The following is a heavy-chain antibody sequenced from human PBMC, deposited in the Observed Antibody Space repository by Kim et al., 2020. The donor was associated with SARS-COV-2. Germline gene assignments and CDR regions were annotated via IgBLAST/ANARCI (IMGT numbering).Heavy chain of an antibody. CDR2: IYYSGST. V-gene: IGHV4-30-4*01. D-gene: IGHD3-3*01. CDR3: ARVGRFMEWLLCLSDFFYNMDA. J-gene: IGHJ6*03. CDR1: GGSISSGDYY. Sequence: SETLSLTCTVSGGSISSGDYYWSWIRQPPGKGLEWIGYIYYSGSTYYNPSLKSRVTISVDTSKNQFSLKLSSVTAADTAVYYFARVGRFMEWLLCLSDFFYNMDAWGKGATVTVAS.